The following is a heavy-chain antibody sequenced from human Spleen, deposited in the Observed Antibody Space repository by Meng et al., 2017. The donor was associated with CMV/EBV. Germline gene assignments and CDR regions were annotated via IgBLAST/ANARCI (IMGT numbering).Heavy chain of an antibody. V-gene: IGHV3-53*01. D-gene: IGHD6-6*01. CDR2: ICSGDVT. J-gene: IGHJ6*02. CDR3: ARAAIAARHWGRSYHYYAIDV. CDR1: GFSVGFSH. Sequence: GESLKISCTTSGFSVGFSHMNWVRQAPGKGLEWVSAICSGDVTHYAESVKGRFIISRDNAKNSLSLHMNSLRVEDTALYFCARAAIAARHWGRSYHYYAIDVWGQGTTVTVSS.